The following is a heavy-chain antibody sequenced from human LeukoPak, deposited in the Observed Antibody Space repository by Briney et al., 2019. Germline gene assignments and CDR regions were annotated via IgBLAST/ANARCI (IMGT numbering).Heavy chain of an antibody. V-gene: IGHV4-31*03. CDR1: GGSINSGGYY. J-gene: IGHJ4*02. CDR2: IYHTGTT. Sequence: SETLSLTCTVSGGSINSGGYYWSWIRQHPGKGLEWIGHIYHTGTTYYNPSLRSRISISVDTSKNRFSLKLSSVTAADTAIYYCAQRYCNSTICTVFDFWGQGTLVTVSS. D-gene: IGHD2/OR15-2a*01. CDR3: AQRYCNSTICTVFDF.